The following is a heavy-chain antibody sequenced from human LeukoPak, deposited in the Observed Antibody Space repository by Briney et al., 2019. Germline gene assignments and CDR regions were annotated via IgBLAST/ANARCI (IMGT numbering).Heavy chain of an antibody. CDR3: ARGGYYGSGNDFRFDP. D-gene: IGHD3-10*01. Sequence: TLSLTCTVSGVSISSGTYYWSWIRQPAGKGLECIGYIHYTGSTNYNPSLKSRVTISVDTSKNQFSLKLSSVTAADTAIYYCARGGYYGSGNDFRFDPWGQGTLVTVSS. V-gene: IGHV4-61*10. CDR1: GVSISSGTYY. J-gene: IGHJ5*02. CDR2: IHYTGST.